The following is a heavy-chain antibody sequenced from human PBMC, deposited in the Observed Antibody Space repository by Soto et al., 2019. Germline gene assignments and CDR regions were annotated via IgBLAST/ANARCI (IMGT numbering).Heavy chain of an antibody. CDR3: AAYSSSYGMDV. V-gene: IGHV3-48*03. Sequence: GSLRCSCAACAFTFSSYEMNWVRQAPGKGLEWVSYISSSGSTIYYADSVKGRFTISRDNAKNSLYLQMNSLRAEDTAVYYCAAYSSSYGMDVSGQGTTVSVSS. D-gene: IGHD6-6*01. CDR1: AFTFSSYE. CDR2: ISSSGSTI. J-gene: IGHJ6*02.